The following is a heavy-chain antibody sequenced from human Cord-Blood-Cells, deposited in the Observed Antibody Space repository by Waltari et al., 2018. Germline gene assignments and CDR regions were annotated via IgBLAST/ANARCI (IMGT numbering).Heavy chain of an antibody. J-gene: IGHJ6*02. V-gene: IGHV1-18*01. CDR1: GYTFTSYG. Sequence: QVQLVQSGAEVKKPGASVKVSCKASGYTFTSYGISWVRQAPGQGLEWMGWISAYNGNQNYAQKLQGRVTMTTDTSTSTAYRELRSLRSDDTAVYYCARDEAGGGSYYYYYYGMDVWGQGTTVTVSS. D-gene: IGHD1-26*01. CDR2: ISAYNGNQ. CDR3: ARDEAGGGSYYYYYYGMDV.